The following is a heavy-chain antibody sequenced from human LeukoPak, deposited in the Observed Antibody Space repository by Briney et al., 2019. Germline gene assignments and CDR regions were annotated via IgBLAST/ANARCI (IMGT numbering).Heavy chain of an antibody. D-gene: IGHD2-15*01. V-gene: IGHV3-11*04. CDR1: GFTFSDYY. CDR2: ISSSGSTI. Sequence: GGSLRLSCAASGFTFSDYYMSWIRQAPGKGLEWVSYISSSGSTIYYADSVKGRFTISRDNAKNSLYLQMNSLRAEDTAVYYCAKELYCSGGSCYSGSHYYYYMDVWGKGTTVTISS. CDR3: AKELYCSGGSCYSGSHYYYYMDV. J-gene: IGHJ6*03.